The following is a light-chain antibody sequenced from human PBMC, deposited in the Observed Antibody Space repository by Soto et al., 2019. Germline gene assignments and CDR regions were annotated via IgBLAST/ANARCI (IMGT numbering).Light chain of an antibody. CDR2: QVS. V-gene: IGKV2-30*01. Sequence: DVVLTQSPLSLPVTLGQPASMSCRSSQSLEYSDGNTFLNWFHQRPGQSPRRLIYQVSNRDSGVPDRFTSSGSGTDFTLRISRVEAEDVGLYFCMQGTHWPWTFGQGTKVEI. CDR3: MQGTHWPWT. CDR1: QSLEYSDGNTF. J-gene: IGKJ1*01.